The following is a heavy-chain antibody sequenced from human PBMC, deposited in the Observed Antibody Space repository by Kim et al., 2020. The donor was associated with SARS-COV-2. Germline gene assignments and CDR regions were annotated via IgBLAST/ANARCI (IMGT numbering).Heavy chain of an antibody. CDR3: ARGVGAASFDY. CDR2: T. J-gene: IGHJ4*02. Sequence: TKYSQKFQGRVTITRDTSASTAYMELSSLRSEDTAVYYCARGVGAASFDYWGQGTLVTVSS. D-gene: IGHD1-26*01. V-gene: IGHV1-3*01.